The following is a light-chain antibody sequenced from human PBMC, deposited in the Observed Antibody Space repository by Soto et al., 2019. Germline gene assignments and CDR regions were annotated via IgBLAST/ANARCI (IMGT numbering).Light chain of an antibody. CDR3: GAWDVSLNAYV. Sequence: QSVLTQPPSASGTPGQRVTISCSGSSSNIGSKSATWYQQLPGTAPKLLIYNNIERPSGVPDRLSGSTSGTSASLAISGLQSEDEADYYCGAWDVSLNAYVFGVGTKLTVL. J-gene: IGLJ1*01. CDR2: NNI. CDR1: SSNIGSKS. V-gene: IGLV1-44*01.